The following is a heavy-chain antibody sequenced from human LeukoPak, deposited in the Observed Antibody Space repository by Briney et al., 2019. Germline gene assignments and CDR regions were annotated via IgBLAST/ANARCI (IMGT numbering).Heavy chain of an antibody. CDR3: AKDWGTTGTTGWLFDN. J-gene: IGHJ4*02. D-gene: IGHD1-1*01. Sequence: GGSLILSCGASGFTFSSFGMHWLRQAPGKGLEWVAIIWYDGSDKYYSDSVKGRFTISRDNSKNTLYLQMNSLRAEDTAVYYCAKDWGTTGTTGWLFDNWGQGTLVIVSS. CDR1: GFTFSSFG. CDR2: IWYDGSDK. V-gene: IGHV3-33*06.